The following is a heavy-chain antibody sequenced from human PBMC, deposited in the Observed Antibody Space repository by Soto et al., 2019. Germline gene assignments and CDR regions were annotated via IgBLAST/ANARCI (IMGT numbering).Heavy chain of an antibody. Sequence: SDTLSLTCAVSGGSISSGGYSWSWIRQPPGKGLEWIGYIYHSGSTYYNPSLKSRVTISVDRSKNQFSLTLTSVTAADTAVYSCDRGGGFDSWGRGTLVTVSS. D-gene: IGHD3-16*01. J-gene: IGHJ4*02. CDR2: IYHSGST. V-gene: IGHV4-30-2*01. CDR1: GGSISSGGYS. CDR3: DRGGGFDS.